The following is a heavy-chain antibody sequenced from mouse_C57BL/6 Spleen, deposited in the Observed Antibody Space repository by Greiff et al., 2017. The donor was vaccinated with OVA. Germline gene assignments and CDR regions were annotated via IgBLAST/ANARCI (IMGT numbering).Heavy chain of an antibody. CDR1: GYSITSGYY. D-gene: IGHD5-1*01. Sequence: VQLQQSGPGLVKPSQSLSLTCSVTGYSITSGYYWNWIRQFPGNKLEWMGYISYDGSNNYNPSLKNRISITRDTSKNQFFLKLNSVTTEDTATYYCASFSTLFAYWGQGTLVTVSA. J-gene: IGHJ3*01. CDR2: ISYDGSN. V-gene: IGHV3-6*01. CDR3: ASFSTLFAY.